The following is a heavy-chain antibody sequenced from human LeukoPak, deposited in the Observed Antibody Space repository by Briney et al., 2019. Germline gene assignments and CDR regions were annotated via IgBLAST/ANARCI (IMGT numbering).Heavy chain of an antibody. D-gene: IGHD5-18*01. CDR3: ATGMWNSGYSYVGD. J-gene: IGHJ4*02. CDR2: INLNSGGT. CDR1: GYTFTGYY. V-gene: IGHV1-2*02. Sequence: ASVKVPCKASGYTFTGYYMHWVRQAPGQGLEWMGWINLNSGGTNYAQKFQGRVTMTRDTSISTAYMELSRLRSDDTAVYYCATGMWNSGYSYVGDWGQGTLVTVSS.